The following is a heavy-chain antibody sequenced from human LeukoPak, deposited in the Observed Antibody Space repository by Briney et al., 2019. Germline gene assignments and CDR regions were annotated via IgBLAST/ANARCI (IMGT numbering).Heavy chain of an antibody. J-gene: IGHJ6*03. CDR2: IYTSGST. CDR3: ARGMYGSGSYAYYYMDV. V-gene: IGHV4-61*02. D-gene: IGHD3-10*01. CDR1: GDSIRSSSYY. Sequence: PSETLSLTCAVSGDSIRSSSYYWSWIRQPAGKGLEWIGRIYTSGSTNYNPSLKSRVTMSVDTSKNQFSLKLSSVTAADTAVYYCARGMYGSGSYAYYYMDVWGKGTTVTVSS.